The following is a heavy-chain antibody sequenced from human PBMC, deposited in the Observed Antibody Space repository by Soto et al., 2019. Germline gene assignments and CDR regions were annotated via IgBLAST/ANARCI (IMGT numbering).Heavy chain of an antibody. D-gene: IGHD4-17*01. CDR2: IYYSGST. CDR3: ARDREPNYGDPYYFDY. CDR1: GGSISSGGYY. Sequence: SETLSLTCTVSGGSISSGGYYWSWIRQHPGKGLEWIGYIYYSGSTYYNPSLKSRVTISVDTSKNQFSLKLSSVTAADTAVYYCARDREPNYGDPYYFDYWGQGTLVTVSS. J-gene: IGHJ4*02. V-gene: IGHV4-31*03.